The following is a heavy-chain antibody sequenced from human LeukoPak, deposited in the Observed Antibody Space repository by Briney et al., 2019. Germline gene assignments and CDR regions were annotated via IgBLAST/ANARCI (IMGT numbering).Heavy chain of an antibody. CDR3: ARLPHPGSRSPWYSSVFRGTTPDP. V-gene: IGHV3-53*01. Sequence: GGSLRLSCAASGFTVSSNYMSWVRQAPGKGLEWVSVIYSGGSTYYADSVKGRFTLSRDNSKSTLCVQMSNLRAEDTAVYYCARLPHPGSRSPWYSSVFRGTTPDPSCQGTLVTISS. CDR1: GFTVSSNY. D-gene: IGHD6-13*01. J-gene: IGHJ5*02. CDR2: IYSGGST.